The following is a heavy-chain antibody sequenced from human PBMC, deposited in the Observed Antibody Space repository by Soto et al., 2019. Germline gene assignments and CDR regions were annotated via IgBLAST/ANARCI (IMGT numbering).Heavy chain of an antibody. J-gene: IGHJ5*02. CDR3: ARHSLAIRKNNWFDP. Sequence: SETLSLTCTVSGASVSSDAYYWTWIRQSPGKGLEWIGYIHPSGRTNYNPSLKSRVTISLDTSKNQVSLRVTSVTAADTALYFCARHSLAIRKNNWFDPWGQGIMVTVS. V-gene: IGHV4-61*08. CDR2: IHPSGRT. D-gene: IGHD3-3*02. CDR1: GASVSSDAYY.